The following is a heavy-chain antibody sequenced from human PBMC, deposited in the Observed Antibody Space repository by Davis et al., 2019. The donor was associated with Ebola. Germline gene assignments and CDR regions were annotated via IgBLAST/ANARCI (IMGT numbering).Heavy chain of an antibody. CDR1: GGSISSYY. J-gene: IGHJ5*02. Sequence: SETLSLICTVSGGSISSYYWSWIRQPPGKGLEWIGYIYYSGSTNYNPSLKSRVTISVDTSKNQFSLKLSSVTAADTAVYYCAKVETTVTTGWFDPWGQGTLVTVSS. D-gene: IGHD4-11*01. CDR3: AKVETTVTTGWFDP. V-gene: IGHV4-59*01. CDR2: IYYSGST.